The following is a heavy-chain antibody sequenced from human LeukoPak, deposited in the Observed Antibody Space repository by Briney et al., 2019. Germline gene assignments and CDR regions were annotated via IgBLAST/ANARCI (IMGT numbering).Heavy chain of an antibody. J-gene: IGHJ5*02. Sequence: PSETLSHTCTVSGGSISSYYWSWIRQPPGKGLEWIGYIYYSGSTNYNPSLKSRVTISVDTSKNQFSLKLSSVTAADTAVYYCARPQVRGYIYGWRSCGQGTPVTVSS. V-gene: IGHV4-59*08. CDR2: IYYSGST. D-gene: IGHD5-18*01. CDR3: ARPQVRGYIYGWRS. CDR1: GGSISSYY.